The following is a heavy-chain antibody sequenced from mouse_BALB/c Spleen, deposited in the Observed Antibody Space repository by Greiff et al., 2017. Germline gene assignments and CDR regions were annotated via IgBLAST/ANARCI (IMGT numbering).Heavy chain of an antibody. Sequence: QVQLQQSGPELVKPGASVKMSCNASGYTFTSYYIHWVKQRPGQGLEWIGWIYPGDGSTKYNEKFKGKTTLTADKSSSTAYMLLSSMTSEDSAIYFCARGSRDAMDYWGQGTSVTVSS. J-gene: IGHJ4*01. CDR3: ARGSRDAMDY. V-gene: IGHV1S56*01. D-gene: IGHD1-1*01. CDR2: IYPGDGST. CDR1: GYTFTSYY.